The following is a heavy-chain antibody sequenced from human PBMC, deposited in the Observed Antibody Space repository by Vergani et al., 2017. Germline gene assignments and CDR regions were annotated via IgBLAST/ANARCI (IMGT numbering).Heavy chain of an antibody. CDR1: GGSFSGYY. CDR2: INHSGST. Sequence: QVQLQQWGAGLLKPSETLSLTCAVYGGSFSGYYWSWIRQPPGKGLEWIGEINHSGSTNYNPSLKSRVTISVDTSKNQFSLKLSSVTAADTAVYYCARRNQYCSSTSCYSWTPTRKTTGTADLDYWGQGTLVTVSS. V-gene: IGHV4-34*01. CDR3: ARRNQYCSSTSCYSWTPTRKTTGTADLDY. J-gene: IGHJ4*02. D-gene: IGHD2-2*01.